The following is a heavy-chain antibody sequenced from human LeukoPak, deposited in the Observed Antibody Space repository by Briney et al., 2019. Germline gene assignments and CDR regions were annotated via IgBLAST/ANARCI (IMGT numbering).Heavy chain of an antibody. CDR3: ARDASAYY. V-gene: IGHV3-7*01. CDR1: GLTLSNYW. CDR2: IKPDGSEK. Sequence: GGSLRLSCVAPGLTLSNYWMSWVRQAPGKGLEWVATIKPDGSEKYYVDSVKGRFTISRDDAKRSLYLQMDSLRAEDTAVYYCARDASAYYWGQGTLVTVSS. D-gene: IGHD3-3*01. J-gene: IGHJ4*02.